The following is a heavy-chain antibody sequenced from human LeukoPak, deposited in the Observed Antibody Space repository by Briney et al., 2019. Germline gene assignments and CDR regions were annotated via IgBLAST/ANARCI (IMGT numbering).Heavy chain of an antibody. V-gene: IGHV4-59*01. D-gene: IGHD5-12*01. CDR2: IYHTGST. CDR1: GGPITEYY. J-gene: IGHJ4*02. Sequence: PSETLSLTCSVSGGPITEYYWSWFRQLPGKGLEWIGYIYHTGSTNYSPSLKSRVTLSVDASRNQFSLRLVSVTAADTAVYYCARDRGTTGYYYPDSWGQGILVTVSS. CDR3: ARDRGTTGYYYPDS.